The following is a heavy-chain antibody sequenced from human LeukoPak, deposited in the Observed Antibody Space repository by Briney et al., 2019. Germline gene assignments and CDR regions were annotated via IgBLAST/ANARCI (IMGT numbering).Heavy chain of an antibody. V-gene: IGHV3-49*03. CDR1: GFTFGDYL. CDR3: PRDSGWLSVY. D-gene: IGHD6-19*01. J-gene: IGHJ4*02. Sequence: PGGSLRLSCTASGFTFGDYLMSWFRQAPGKGLEWIGFISGGTTEYAASVKGRFTISRDDSTSIAYLQMNSLTTEDTAVYYCPRDSGWLSVYWGRGTLVTVSS. CDR2: ISGGTT.